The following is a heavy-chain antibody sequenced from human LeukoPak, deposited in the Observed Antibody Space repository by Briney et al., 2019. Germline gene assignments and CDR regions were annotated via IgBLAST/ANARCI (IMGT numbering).Heavy chain of an antibody. CDR3: ASFPWRYEGF. CDR1: GFTFSTYA. V-gene: IGHV3-23*01. Sequence: PGGSLRLSCAASGFTFSTYAMNWVRQAPGKGLEWVSGLSASGDSTSYADSVKGRFTISRDNSKNTLFLQMNSLTADDTAIYYCASFPWRYEGFWGQGTLVTVSS. J-gene: IGHJ4*02. CDR2: LSASGDST. D-gene: IGHD1-1*01.